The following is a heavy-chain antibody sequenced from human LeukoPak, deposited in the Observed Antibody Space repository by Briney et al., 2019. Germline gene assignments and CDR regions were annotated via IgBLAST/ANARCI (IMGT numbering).Heavy chain of an antibody. Sequence: GGSLRLSCAASGFTFNSHWMHWVRQAPGRGLVWVSGISADGSSTRYADSVNGRFTVSRDNDKNTLYLQMNSLRAEDTAVYYCGRDGQGSTPLDYWGQGTLVTVSS. CDR3: GRDGQGSTPLDY. J-gene: IGHJ4*02. CDR1: GFTFNSHW. CDR2: ISADGSST. V-gene: IGHV3-74*01. D-gene: IGHD1-26*01.